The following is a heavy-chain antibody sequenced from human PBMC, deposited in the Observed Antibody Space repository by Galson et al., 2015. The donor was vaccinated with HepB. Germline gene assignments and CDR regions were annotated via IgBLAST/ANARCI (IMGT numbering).Heavy chain of an antibody. CDR3: ARVYCTGGVCYSGAWYYSMDV. V-gene: IGHV7-4-1*02. J-gene: IGHJ6*03. Sequence: SVKVSCKASGYTFTDYAMNWVRQAPGQGLEWMGWINTNTGNPTYAQGFTGRFVFSLDTSVSTAYLHISSLKAEDTAVYYCARVYCTGGVCYSGAWYYSMDVWGKGTTVTVSS. CDR2: INTNTGNP. CDR1: GYTFTDYA. D-gene: IGHD2-8*02.